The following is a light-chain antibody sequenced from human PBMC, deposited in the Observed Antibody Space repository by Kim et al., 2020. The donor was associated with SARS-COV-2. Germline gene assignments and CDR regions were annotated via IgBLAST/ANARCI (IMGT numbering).Light chain of an antibody. CDR2: GKN. V-gene: IGLV3-19*01. J-gene: IGLJ2*01. CDR1: SLRSYY. Sequence: VALGPPVSIRCQGDSLRSYYATCYQRKPGQAPILVIYGKNNRPSGIPDRFSGSSAGNTASLTITGTPAGDEADYYCNSRDSNDNVVFGGGTQLTVL. CDR3: NSRDSNDNVV.